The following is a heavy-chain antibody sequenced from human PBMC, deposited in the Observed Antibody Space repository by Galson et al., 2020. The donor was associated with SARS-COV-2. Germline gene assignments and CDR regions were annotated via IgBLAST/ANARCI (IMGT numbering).Heavy chain of an antibody. CDR3: ARERLSIYYYDSSGTYPFEY. CDR2: IYTSGRT. CDR1: GGSISSASYY. D-gene: IGHD3-22*01. V-gene: IGHV4-61*02. Sequence: SATLSLTCSVSGGSISSASYYWNWIRQPAGKGLEWIGRIYTSGRTNYNPSLKSRVTISLDTSKNQFSLKLTSVTAIDTAVYYCARERLSIYYYDSSGTYPFEYWGQGTLVTVSS. J-gene: IGHJ4*02.